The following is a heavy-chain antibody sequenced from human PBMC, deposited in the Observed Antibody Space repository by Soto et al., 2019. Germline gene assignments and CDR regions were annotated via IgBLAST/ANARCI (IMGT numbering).Heavy chain of an antibody. D-gene: IGHD1-26*01. CDR3: ARTRDVGTSYYFDS. V-gene: IGHV3-53*01. CDR2: IYTGGGT. J-gene: IGHJ4*02. Sequence: EVQLAESGGGLIQPGGSLRLSCAASGFTVSSHYMSWVRQGPGQWLEWVSTIYTGGGTFYADSVRGRFTIPRDTSQNTVCLQMNSLRADDPAVNYCARTRDVGTSYYFDSWGPGTPVTVS. CDR1: GFTVSSHY.